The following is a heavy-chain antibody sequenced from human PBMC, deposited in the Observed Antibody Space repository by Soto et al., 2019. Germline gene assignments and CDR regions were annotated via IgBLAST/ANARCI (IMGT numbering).Heavy chain of an antibody. J-gene: IGHJ3*02. CDR1: GGSISSYF. V-gene: IGHV4-59*01. CDR3: ARGRGGTYDAFDI. D-gene: IGHD1-26*01. Sequence: SETLSLTCTVSGGSISSYFWSWIRQSPGEGLEWIGYIFYSGTTNYSPSLKSRVTMSLGTAKNQFYLNLTSVTAADTAVYYCARGRGGTYDAFDIWGQGTMVTVS. CDR2: IFYSGTT.